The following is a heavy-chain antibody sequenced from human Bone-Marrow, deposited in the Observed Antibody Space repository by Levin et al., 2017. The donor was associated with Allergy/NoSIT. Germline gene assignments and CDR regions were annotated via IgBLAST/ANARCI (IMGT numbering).Heavy chain of an antibody. D-gene: IGHD1-26*01. CDR3: ARKITAGVTNNYYFDS. J-gene: IGHJ4*02. CDR1: GFSLKSTSVA. CDR2: VYYDDDK. Sequence: SGPTLVKPTQTLTLTCTFSGFSLKSTSVAVGWIRQPPGKALEWLALVYYDDDKRYSPSLNNRLTITKDTLKNQVVLTMTNVDPVDTATYYCARKITAGVTNNYYFDSWGPGTLVTVSS. V-gene: IGHV2-5*02.